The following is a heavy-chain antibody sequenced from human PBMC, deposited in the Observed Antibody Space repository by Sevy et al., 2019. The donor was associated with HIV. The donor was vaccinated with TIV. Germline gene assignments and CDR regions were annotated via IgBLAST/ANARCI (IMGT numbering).Heavy chain of an antibody. D-gene: IGHD5-12*01. CDR1: GFTVSNNF. CDR2: VYSDLRT. Sequence: GGSLRLSCAVSGFTVSNNFLNWVRQSPGKGLEWVSTVYSDLRTFYADSVKGRFTVSRDDPKNALYLQMNSLRAEDTAVYYCAIEIDGYHREFNYFYYYMDVWGKGTTVTVSS. CDR3: AIEIDGYHREFNYFYYYMDV. J-gene: IGHJ6*03. V-gene: IGHV3-53*01.